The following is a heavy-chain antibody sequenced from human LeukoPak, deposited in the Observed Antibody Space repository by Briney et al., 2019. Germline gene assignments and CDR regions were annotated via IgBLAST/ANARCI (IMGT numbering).Heavy chain of an antibody. J-gene: IGHJ4*02. Sequence: GASVKVSCKASGYTFTNYYIHWVRQAPGQGLEWVGVINTTRGSTTYAQTFQGRVSMTRDTYTNKLNIERSRVRDEHSAFYYCARDREADWAFFDYWGQGNLVTVSS. CDR3: ARDREADWAFFDY. CDR2: INTTRGST. D-gene: IGHD3-9*01. CDR1: GYTFTNYY. V-gene: IGHV1-46*01.